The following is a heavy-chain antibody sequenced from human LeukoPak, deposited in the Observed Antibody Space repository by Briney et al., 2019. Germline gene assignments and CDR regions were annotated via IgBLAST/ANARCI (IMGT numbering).Heavy chain of an antibody. CDR3: AREIYGGCLNS. CDR2: ISGSGNSI. V-gene: IGHV3-48*02. D-gene: IGHD4-23*01. CDR1: GFTFSTYS. Sequence: GGSLRLSCAASGFTFSTYSMNWVRQAPGKGLEWVAYISGSGNSIYCADSVKGRFTISRDNARNSPYLQMSSLTNEDTAVYYCAREIYGGCLNSWGQGTLVTVSS. J-gene: IGHJ4*02.